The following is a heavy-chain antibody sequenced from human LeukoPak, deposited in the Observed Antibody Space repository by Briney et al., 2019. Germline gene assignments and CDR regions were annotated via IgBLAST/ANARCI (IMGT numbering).Heavy chain of an antibody. V-gene: IGHV4-30-2*01. CDR2: IYHSGST. CDR3: ARDRVVVPAANDI. J-gene: IGHJ3*02. D-gene: IGHD2-2*01. CDR1: GGSISSGGYY. Sequence: SETLSLTCTVSGGSISSGGYYWSWIRQPPGKGLEWIGYIYHSGSTYYNPSLKSRVTISVDTSKNQFSLKLSSVTAADTAVYYCARDRVVVPAANDIWGQGTMVTVSS.